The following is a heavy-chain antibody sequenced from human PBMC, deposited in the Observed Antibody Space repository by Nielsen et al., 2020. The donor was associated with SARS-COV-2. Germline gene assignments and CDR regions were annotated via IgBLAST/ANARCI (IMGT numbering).Heavy chain of an antibody. CDR3: ARDGWGYSGYDFYYYGMDV. J-gene: IGHJ6*02. CDR1: GFTFSIYT. D-gene: IGHD5-12*01. V-gene: IGHV3-21*01. CDR2: ISSSSSYI. Sequence: GGSRRLSCAASGFTFSIYTIKWVRQAPGRGLEWVSSISSSSSYIYYADSVKGRFTISRDNAKNSLYLQMNSLRAEDTAVYYCARDGWGYSGYDFYYYGMDVWGQGSTVTVSS.